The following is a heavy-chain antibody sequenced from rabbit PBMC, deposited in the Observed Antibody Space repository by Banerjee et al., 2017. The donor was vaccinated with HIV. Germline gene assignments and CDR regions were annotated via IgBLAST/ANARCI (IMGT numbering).Heavy chain of an antibody. CDR2: IYTGDGST. CDR3: ARYRYSSGWGRINL. CDR1: GFSFSSGYD. V-gene: IGHV1S40*01. J-gene: IGHJ4*01. D-gene: IGHD4-1*01. Sequence: QSLEESGGGLVQPEGSLTLTCTASGFSFSSGYDMCWVRQAPGKGLEWIACIYTGDGSTYYASWVNGRFTISKTSSTTVTLQMTSLTAADTATYFCARYRYSSGWGRINLWGPGTLVTVS.